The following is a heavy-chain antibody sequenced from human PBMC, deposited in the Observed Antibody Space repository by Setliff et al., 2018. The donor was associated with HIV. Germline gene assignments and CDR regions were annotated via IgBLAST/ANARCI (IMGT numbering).Heavy chain of an antibody. CDR2: IIPIFGTA. D-gene: IGHD3-10*01. Sequence: ASVKVSCKASGGTFSSYAISWVRQAPGQGLEWMGRIIPIFGTANYAQKFQGRVTITADESTSTAYMELSSLRSEDTAVYYCARGDYGSGSYYPYYFYYGMDVWGQGTTVTVSS. J-gene: IGHJ6*02. CDR1: GGTFSSYA. CDR3: ARGDYGSGSYYPYYFYYGMDV. V-gene: IGHV1-69*13.